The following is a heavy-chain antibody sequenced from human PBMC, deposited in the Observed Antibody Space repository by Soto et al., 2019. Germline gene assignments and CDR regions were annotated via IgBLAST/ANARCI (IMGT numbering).Heavy chain of an antibody. CDR2: IWYDGSNK. V-gene: IGHV3-33*01. Sequence: GGSLRLSCAASGFTFSSYGMHWVRQAPGKGLEWVAVIWYDGSNKYYADSVKGRFTISRDNSKNTLYLQMNSLRAEDTAVYYCARDSGGVTTFVSDYWGQGTLVTVSS. CDR3: ARDSGGVTTFVSDY. D-gene: IGHD4-17*01. J-gene: IGHJ4*02. CDR1: GFTFSSYG.